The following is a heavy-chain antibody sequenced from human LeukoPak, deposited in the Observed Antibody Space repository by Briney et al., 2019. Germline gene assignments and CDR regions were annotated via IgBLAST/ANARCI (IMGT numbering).Heavy chain of an antibody. J-gene: IGHJ1*01. CDR2: IHSTGNT. CDR3: ARRVSSGWYSGAFQH. CDR1: GGSMSGYY. V-gene: IGHV4-59*01. Sequence: SETLSLTCTVSGGSMSGYYWSWIRQPPGKGPELIGYIHSTGNTGYNPSLKSRVTISVDTSKNQFSLGLRSVTTADTAVYYCARRVSSGWYSGAFQHWGQGTLVTVSS. D-gene: IGHD6-19*01.